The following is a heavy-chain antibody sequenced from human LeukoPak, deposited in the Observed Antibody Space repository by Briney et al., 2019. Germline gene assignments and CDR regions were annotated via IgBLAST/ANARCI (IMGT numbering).Heavy chain of an antibody. J-gene: IGHJ5*02. CDR3: ARRYCSGGNCPNWFDP. CDR2: IYYSGSA. D-gene: IGHD2-15*01. V-gene: IGHV4-59*08. CDR1: GGSFSNYY. Sequence: SSETLSLTCTVSGGSFSNYYWSWIRQPPGKGLEWIGHIYYSGSANYNPSLKSRVTISVDTSKNQFSLKLNSVTAADTAVYYCARRYCSGGNCPNWFDPWGQGTLVTVSS.